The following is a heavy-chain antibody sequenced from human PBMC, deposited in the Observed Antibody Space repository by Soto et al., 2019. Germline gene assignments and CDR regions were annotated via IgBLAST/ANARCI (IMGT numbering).Heavy chain of an antibody. Sequence: QFQLVQSGAEVKMPGASVKVSCKASGYTFSSRGISWARQAPGQGLEWMGWISAYNGNTNYAQKFQGRVTMTTDTSTSTAYMELRSLRSDDTAVYYCARAWELAAGTGDDAFDIWGQGTMVTVSS. CDR3: ARAWELAAGTGDDAFDI. D-gene: IGHD6-13*01. CDR2: ISAYNGNT. V-gene: IGHV1-18*04. J-gene: IGHJ3*02. CDR1: GYTFSSRG.